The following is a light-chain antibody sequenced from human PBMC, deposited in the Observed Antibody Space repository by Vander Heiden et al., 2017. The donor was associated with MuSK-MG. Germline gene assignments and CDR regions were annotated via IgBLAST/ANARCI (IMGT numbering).Light chain of an antibody. J-gene: IGKJ4*01. V-gene: IGKV3-11*01. CDR2: DAS. CDR1: QSIAGY. CDR3: QQSSDWPLT. Sequence: DILLTQSPATVSLSPGERATLSCRASQSIAGYLAWYQQKPGQAPMLLIYDASKRATGIPARFSGSGSGTDFTLTISSLEPEDLAVYYCQQSSDWPLTFGGGTKVEIK.